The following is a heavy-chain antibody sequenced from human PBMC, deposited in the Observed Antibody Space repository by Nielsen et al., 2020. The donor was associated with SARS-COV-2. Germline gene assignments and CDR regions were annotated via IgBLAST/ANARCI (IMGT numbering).Heavy chain of an antibody. CDR2: ISSPSNYV. Sequence: GESLKISCAASEFTFDAYEMNWVRQAPGKGLEWVSCISSPSNYVHYADSVQGRFTISKDYLQINDLRAEDTAVYYCVRDRGSGWSRGRNYNYFGMDVWGQGTTVTVSS. CDR1: EFTFDAYE. V-gene: IGHV3-21*01. J-gene: IGHJ6*02. CDR3: VRDRGSGWSRGRNYNYFGMDV. D-gene: IGHD6-19*01.